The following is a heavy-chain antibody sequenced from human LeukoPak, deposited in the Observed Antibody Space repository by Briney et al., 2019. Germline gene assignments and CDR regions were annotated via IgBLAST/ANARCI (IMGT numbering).Heavy chain of an antibody. V-gene: IGHV4-34*01. J-gene: IGHJ4*02. Sequence: PSETLSLTCAVYGGSFSGYYWSWIRQPPGKGLEWIGEINHSGSTNYNPSLKSRVTISVDTSKNQFSLKLSSVTAADTAVYYCARGGYDFWSGYYTGVDYWGQGTLATVSS. CDR3: ARGGYDFWSGYYTGVDY. D-gene: IGHD3-3*01. CDR1: GGSFSGYY. CDR2: INHSGST.